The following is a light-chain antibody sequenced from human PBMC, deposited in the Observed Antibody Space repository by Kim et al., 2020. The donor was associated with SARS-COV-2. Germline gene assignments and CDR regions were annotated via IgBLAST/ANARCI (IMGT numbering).Light chain of an antibody. CDR2: GAS. J-gene: IGKJ5*01. CDR1: QSVSYN. Sequence: ETVMTQSPVTLSVSPGERATLSCRASQSVSYNLAWYQQKPGRAPRLVIYGASSRATGVPARFSGSGSATEFTLTISSLRSEDFALYFCQQYNYWPITFGQGTRLEIK. CDR3: QQYNYWPIT. V-gene: IGKV3-15*01.